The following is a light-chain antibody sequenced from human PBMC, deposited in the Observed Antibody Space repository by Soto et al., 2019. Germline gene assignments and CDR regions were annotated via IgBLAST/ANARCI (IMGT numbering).Light chain of an antibody. CDR3: QQRISWPLIT. CDR2: DAS. J-gene: IGKJ5*01. V-gene: IGKV3-11*01. CDR1: QSISGY. Sequence: EVVLTQSPATVSLSPGERATLSCRSSQSISGYLAWFQHKPGQAPRLLIYDASNRATGVPARFSGSGSGTDFTLTISNLEPEDFAVHYCQQRISWPLITFGQGTRLEFK.